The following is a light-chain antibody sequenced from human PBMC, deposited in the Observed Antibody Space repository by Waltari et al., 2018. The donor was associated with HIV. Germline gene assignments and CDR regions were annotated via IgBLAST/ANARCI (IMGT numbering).Light chain of an antibody. CDR3: QSYDSSLSGSV. V-gene: IGLV1-40*01. CDR2: WEN. J-gene: IGLJ3*02. CDR1: SSNIGARFD. Sequence: QSVLTQPPSVSGAPGQRVTISCTGSSSNIGARFDVHWYQQLPGTAPKHLIYWENNRPSGVPDRFAGSKSGTSASRAITGLQAEDEADYYCQSYDSSLSGSVFGGGTKLTVL.